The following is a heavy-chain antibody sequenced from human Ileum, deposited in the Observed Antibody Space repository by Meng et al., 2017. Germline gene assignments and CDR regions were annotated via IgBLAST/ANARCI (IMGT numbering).Heavy chain of an antibody. Sequence: QVQLQESCSGLVRPSETLSLLCTVSGASVTTSHYQWGWIRQPPGKGLEWIGYASTNYNPSLKSRLTISLDTSKNQVSLKLTSVTAADTAVYYCARDHWGSLDYWGQGILVTVSS. CDR3: ARDHWGSLDY. D-gene: IGHD7-27*01. V-gene: IGHV4-61*01. J-gene: IGHJ4*02. CDR1: GASVTTSHYQ. CDR2: AST.